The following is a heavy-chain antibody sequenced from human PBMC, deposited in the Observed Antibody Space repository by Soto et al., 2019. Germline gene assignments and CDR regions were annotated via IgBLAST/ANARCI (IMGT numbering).Heavy chain of an antibody. CDR3: ARSRYYYDSSGKFDAFDI. V-gene: IGHV3-33*01. D-gene: IGHD3-22*01. J-gene: IGHJ3*02. CDR2: IWYDGSNK. CDR1: GFTFSSYG. Sequence: QVQLVESGGGVVQPGRSLRLSCAASGFTFSSYGMHWVRQAPGKGLEWVAVIWYDGSNKYYADSVKGRFTISRDNSKNTLYLQMNSLRAEDTAVYYCARSRYYYDSSGKFDAFDIWGQGTMVTVSS.